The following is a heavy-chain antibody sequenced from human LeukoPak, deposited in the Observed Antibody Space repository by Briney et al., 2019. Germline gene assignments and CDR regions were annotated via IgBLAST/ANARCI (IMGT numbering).Heavy chain of an antibody. V-gene: IGHV4-59*01. CDR1: GGSISSYY. D-gene: IGHD3-16*01. CDR2: IYYSGST. CDR3: ARAGGLGYYYYYYMDV. J-gene: IGHJ6*03. Sequence: SETLSLTCTVSGGSISSYYWSWIRQPPGKGLEWIGYIYYSGSTNYNPSLKSRVTISVDTPKNQFSLKLSSVTAADTAVYYCARAGGLGYYYYYYMDVWGKGTTVTVSS.